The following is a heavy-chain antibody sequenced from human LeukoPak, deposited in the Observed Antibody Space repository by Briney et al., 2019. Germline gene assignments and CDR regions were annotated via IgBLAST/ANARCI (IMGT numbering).Heavy chain of an antibody. Sequence: SETLSLTCTVSGGSISSYYWSWIRQPAGKGLEWIGRIYTSGSTNYNPSLKSRVTMSVDTSKNQFSLKLSSVTAADTAVYYCARHYSSGYLDAFDIWGQGTMVTVSS. CDR2: IYTSGST. CDR3: ARHYSSGYLDAFDI. J-gene: IGHJ3*02. V-gene: IGHV4-4*07. D-gene: IGHD3-22*01. CDR1: GGSISSYY.